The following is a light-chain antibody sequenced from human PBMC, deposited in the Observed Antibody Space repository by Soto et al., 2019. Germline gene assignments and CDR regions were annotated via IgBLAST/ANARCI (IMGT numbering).Light chain of an antibody. CDR1: SSDVGGYNY. V-gene: IGLV2-11*01. CDR2: DVS. CDR3: VAWDDNLSSRV. J-gene: IGLJ3*02. Sequence: QSALTQPHSVSGSPGQSVTISCTGTSSDVGGYNYVSWYQHHPGKAPKLIIYDVSERPSGVPDRFSGSKSGNTGNTASLTISGLQAEDEADYYCVAWDDNLSSRVFGGGTKLTVL.